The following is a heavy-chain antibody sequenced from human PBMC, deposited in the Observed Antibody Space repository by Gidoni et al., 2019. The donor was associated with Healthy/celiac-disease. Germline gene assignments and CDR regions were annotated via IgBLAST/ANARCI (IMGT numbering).Heavy chain of an antibody. Sequence: EVQLLESGGGLVQPGGSLRLSCAASGFTFSSYPMSWVRQAPGKGLEWVSAISGSGGSTYYADSVKGRFTISRDNSKNTLYLQMNSLRAEDTAVYYCAKASSGQWLASWRGYFQHWGQGTLVTVSS. CDR1: GFTFSSYP. CDR2: ISGSGGST. CDR3: AKASSGQWLASWRGYFQH. V-gene: IGHV3-23*01. D-gene: IGHD6-19*01. J-gene: IGHJ1*01.